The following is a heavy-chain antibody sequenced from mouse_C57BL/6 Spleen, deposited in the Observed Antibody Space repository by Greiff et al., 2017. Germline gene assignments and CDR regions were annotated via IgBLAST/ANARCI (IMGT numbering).Heavy chain of an antibody. D-gene: IGHD1-1*01. V-gene: IGHV2-2*01. CDR1: GFSLTSYG. Sequence: QVQLQQSGPGLVQPSQSLSITCTVSGFSLTSYGVHWVRQSPGKGLEWLGVIWSGGSTDYNAAFISRLGISKDNSKSQVFFKMNSLQADDTAIYXGARCYGSSSAWFAYWGQGTLVTVSA. CDR2: IWSGGST. J-gene: IGHJ3*01. CDR3: ARCYGSSSAWFAY.